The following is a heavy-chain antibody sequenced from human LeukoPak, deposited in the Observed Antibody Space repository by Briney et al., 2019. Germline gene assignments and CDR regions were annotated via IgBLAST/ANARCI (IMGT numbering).Heavy chain of an antibody. J-gene: IGHJ4*02. CDR2: INPNSGGT. D-gene: IGHD5-12*01. Sequence: ASVQVSCKASGYTFTGYYMHWVRQAPGQGLEWMGLINPNSGGTNYAQKLQGRVTMTRDTSISTAYMELSKLKYNDTPVYYCARDLSGYAFYYFDYWGQGTLVTVSS. CDR1: GYTFTGYY. V-gene: IGHV1-2*02. CDR3: ARDLSGYAFYYFDY.